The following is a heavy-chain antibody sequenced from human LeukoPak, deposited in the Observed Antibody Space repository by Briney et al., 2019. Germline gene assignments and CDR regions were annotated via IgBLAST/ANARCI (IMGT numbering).Heavy chain of an antibody. V-gene: IGHV1-2*02. J-gene: IGHJ6*03. Sequence: ASVKVSCKASGYTFTGYYMHWVRQAPGQGLEWMGWINPNSGGTNYAQKFQGRVTMTRDTSISTAYMELSRLRSDDTAVYYCARGGYGDSEDYYYYMDVWGKGTTVTVSS. D-gene: IGHD4-17*01. CDR3: ARGGYGDSEDYYYYMDV. CDR1: GYTFTGYY. CDR2: INPNSGGT.